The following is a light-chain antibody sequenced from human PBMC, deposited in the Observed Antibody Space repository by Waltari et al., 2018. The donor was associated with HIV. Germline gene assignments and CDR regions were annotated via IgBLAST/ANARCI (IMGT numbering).Light chain of an antibody. V-gene: IGLV6-57*01. J-gene: IGLJ2*01. CDR2: EYK. CDR3: QSYYLNNVV. CDR1: MGNIAGYF. Sequence: FLLIQPHLLSDFPGKRVPIPSTGSMGNIAGYFVQWYQQRPGSSPTTVIYEYKRRPSGVPERFSGSIDTSSNSASLTLSGLETEDEADYYCQSYYLNNVVFGGGTKLTVL.